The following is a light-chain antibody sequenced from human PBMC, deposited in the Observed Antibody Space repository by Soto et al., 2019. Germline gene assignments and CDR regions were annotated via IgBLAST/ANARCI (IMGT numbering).Light chain of an antibody. Sequence: QSALTQPASVSGSPGQSITISCTGTSSDVGRYNYVSWYQQYLGKAPKLMIYDVSNRPSGVSNRFSGSKSGNTASLTISGLQADDEADYYCSSYTSSSTPYVFGTGTKLTVL. CDR1: SSDVGRYNY. J-gene: IGLJ1*01. V-gene: IGLV2-14*03. CDR3: SSYTSSSTPYV. CDR2: DVS.